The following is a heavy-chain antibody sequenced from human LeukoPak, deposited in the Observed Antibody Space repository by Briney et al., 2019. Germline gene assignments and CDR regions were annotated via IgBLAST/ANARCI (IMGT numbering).Heavy chain of an antibody. V-gene: IGHV3-9*03. CDR3: AKGWNYDASVGCFDH. Sequence: GGSLRLSCAASGFTFEDYAMHWVRQVPGKGLEWVSGISWNSGSIGYADSVRGRFTTSRDNAKNSLYLQMNSLRAEDMALYYCAKGWNYDASVGCFDHWGQGTLLTVPS. J-gene: IGHJ4*02. CDR1: GFTFEDYA. D-gene: IGHD1-7*01. CDR2: ISWNSGSI.